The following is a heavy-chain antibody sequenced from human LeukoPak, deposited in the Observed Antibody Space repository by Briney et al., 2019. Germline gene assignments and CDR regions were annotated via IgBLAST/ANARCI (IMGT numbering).Heavy chain of an antibody. Sequence: PGESLRLSCAASGFTFNSYEMNWVRQAPGKGLEWVSYISGSGRTIYYADSVKGRFTISRDNANKLVYLQMNSLRAEDTAVYFCARDYDYADFYFDYWGQGTLVTVSS. J-gene: IGHJ4*02. CDR1: GFTFNSYE. D-gene: IGHD4-17*01. CDR3: ARDYDYADFYFDY. CDR2: ISGSGRTI. V-gene: IGHV3-48*03.